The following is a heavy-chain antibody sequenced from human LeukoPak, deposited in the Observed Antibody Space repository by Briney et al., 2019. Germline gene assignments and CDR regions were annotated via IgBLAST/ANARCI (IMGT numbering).Heavy chain of an antibody. V-gene: IGHV3-33*01. CDR2: IWHDGSNE. Sequence: GRSLRLSCAASGFNFGIHGMHWVRQAPGKGLEWLAIIWHDGSNEYYEDSVKGRFTISRENSKNTVYLQMDSLRAEDTAVYYCARNNWNSRTQRWFYFDYWGQGTLVTVSS. D-gene: IGHD1-1*01. CDR3: ARNNWNSRTQRWFYFDY. J-gene: IGHJ4*02. CDR1: GFNFGIHG.